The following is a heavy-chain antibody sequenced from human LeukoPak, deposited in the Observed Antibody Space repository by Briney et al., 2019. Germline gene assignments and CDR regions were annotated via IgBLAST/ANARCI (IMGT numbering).Heavy chain of an antibody. CDR1: GFTFSSYG. J-gene: IGHJ3*02. D-gene: IGHD4-17*01. V-gene: IGHV3-33*06. CDR3: AKLIFGYGDYVPFDI. Sequence: AGSLRLSCAASGFTFSSYGMHWVRQAPGKGLEWVAVIWYDGSNKYYADSVKGRFTISRDNSKNTLYLQMNSLRAEDTAVYYCAKLIFGYGDYVPFDIWGQGTMVTVSP. CDR2: IWYDGSNK.